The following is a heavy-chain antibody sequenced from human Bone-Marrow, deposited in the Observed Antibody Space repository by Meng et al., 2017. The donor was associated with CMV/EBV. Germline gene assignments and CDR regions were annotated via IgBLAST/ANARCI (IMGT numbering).Heavy chain of an antibody. V-gene: IGHV4-59*01. CDR3: ARAAICSGGSCYPRGYYYGMDV. CDR1: GGSISSYY. CDR2: IYYSGST. Sequence: SETLSLTCTVSGGSISSYYWSWIRQPPGKGLEWIGYIYYSGSTNYNPSLKSRVTISVDTSKNQFSLKLSSVTAADTAVYYCARAAICSGGSCYPRGYYYGMDVWGQGTTVTVSS. J-gene: IGHJ6*02. D-gene: IGHD2-15*01.